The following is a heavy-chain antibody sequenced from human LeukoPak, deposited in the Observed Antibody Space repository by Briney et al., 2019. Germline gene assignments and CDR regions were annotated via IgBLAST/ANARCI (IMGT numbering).Heavy chain of an antibody. V-gene: IGHV1-69*04. CDR2: IIPILGIA. J-gene: IGHJ6*03. Sequence: SVKVSCKASGGTFSSYTISWVRQAPGQGLEWMGRIIPILGIANYAQKFQGRVTMTRDTSTSTVYMELSSLRSEDTAVYYCARDSTPPKFVVVTADGPYYMDVWGKGTAVTVSS. CDR1: GGTFSSYT. D-gene: IGHD2-21*02. CDR3: ARDSTPPKFVVVTADGPYYMDV.